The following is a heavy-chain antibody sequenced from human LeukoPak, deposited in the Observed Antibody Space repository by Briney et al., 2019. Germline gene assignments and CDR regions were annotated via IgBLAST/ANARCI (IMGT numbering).Heavy chain of an antibody. D-gene: IGHD3-10*01. CDR1: GFIFSNYG. V-gene: IGHV3-30*18. Sequence: GTSLRLSCAASGFIFSNYGMHWVRQAPGKAPEWVAVIAYDDSNKYYAVSVKGRFTISRDNSKNTLYLQMDRLRPDDTGLYYCAKDREGLYGSGSYGYFGSWGQGTPVTVSS. CDR2: IAYDDSNK. CDR3: AKDREGLYGSGSYGYFGS. J-gene: IGHJ4*02.